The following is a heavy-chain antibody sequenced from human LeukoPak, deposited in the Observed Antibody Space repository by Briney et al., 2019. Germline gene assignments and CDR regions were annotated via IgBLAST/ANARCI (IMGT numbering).Heavy chain of an antibody. CDR2: IYRGDSDT. CDR1: GSIFTSYW. CDR3: ARQPDYYGMDV. V-gene: IGHV5-51*01. J-gene: IGHJ6*02. Sequence: GAPLQISCEGSGSIFTSYWIGWVRQLPGKGLEWMGIIYRGDSDTRYSPSFQGQVTISADKSISTAYLQWSSLKASDTAMYYCARQPDYYGMDVWGQGTTVTVSS.